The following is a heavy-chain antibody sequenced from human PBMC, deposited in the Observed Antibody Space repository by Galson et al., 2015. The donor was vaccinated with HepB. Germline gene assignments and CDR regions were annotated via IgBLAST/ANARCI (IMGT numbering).Heavy chain of an antibody. D-gene: IGHD3-10*01. CDR2: INPNTGDT. CDR3: ARVTYYSGSGTERQIPTFDP. V-gene: IGHV1-2*06. CDR1: GYTFTDYF. J-gene: IGHJ5*02. Sequence: SVKVSCKASGYTFTDYFMDWVRRAPGQGLEWMGRINPNTGDTNYGQKFQGRVTMTRDTSISTAYMELSNLRSDDTALYYCARVTYYSGSGTERQIPTFDPWGQGTPVTVSS.